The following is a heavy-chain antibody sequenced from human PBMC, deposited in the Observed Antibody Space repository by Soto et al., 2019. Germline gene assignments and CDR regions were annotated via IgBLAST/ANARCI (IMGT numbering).Heavy chain of an antibody. CDR3: VQDCWDS. V-gene: IGHV3-23*01. D-gene: IGHD2-15*01. CDR2: ISTKRNGWT. Sequence: SQRISYVPSGVNVANYPMTWVRQKQKRGREWVSTISTKRNGWTFYAASVKGRFTISSDDSKNTVSLHMTTLNFDDKDVYYCVQDCWDSWGQGALVTVSS. CDR1: GVNVANYP. J-gene: IGHJ4*02.